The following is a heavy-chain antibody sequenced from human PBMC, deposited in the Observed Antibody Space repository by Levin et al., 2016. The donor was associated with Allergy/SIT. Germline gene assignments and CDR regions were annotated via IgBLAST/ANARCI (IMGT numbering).Heavy chain of an antibody. CDR1: GFTFSNAW. V-gene: IGHV3-15*01. D-gene: IGHD6-19*01. CDR3: TTDLYGLGGWLDY. Sequence: GESLKISCAASGFTFSNAWMSWVRQAPGKGLEWVGRIKSKTDGGTTDYAAPVKGRFTISRDDSKNTLYLQMNSLKTEDTAVYYCTTDLYGLGGWLDYWGQGTLVTVSS. J-gene: IGHJ4*02. CDR2: IKSKTDGGTT.